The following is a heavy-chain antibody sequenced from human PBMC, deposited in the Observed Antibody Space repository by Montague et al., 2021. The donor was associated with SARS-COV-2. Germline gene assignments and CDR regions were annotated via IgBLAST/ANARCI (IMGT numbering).Heavy chain of an antibody. D-gene: IGHD3-3*01. CDR1: GGSISSYY. CDR2: IYYSGST. J-gene: IGHJ4*02. Sequence: SETLSLTCIVSGGSISSYYWSWIRQPPGKGLEWIGYIYYSGSTNCNPSLKSRVTISVDTSKNQFSLKLSSVTAADTAVYYCARAPVAHITIFGVVTSFDYWGQGTLVTVPS. CDR3: ARAPVAHITIFGVVTSFDY. V-gene: IGHV4-59*01.